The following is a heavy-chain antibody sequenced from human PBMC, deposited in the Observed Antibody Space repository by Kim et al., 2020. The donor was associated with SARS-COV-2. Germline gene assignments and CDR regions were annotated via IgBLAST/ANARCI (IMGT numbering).Heavy chain of an antibody. J-gene: IGHJ4*02. V-gene: IGHV3-30-3*01. D-gene: IGHD3-9*01. CDR1: GFTFSSYA. Sequence: GGSLRLSCAASGFTFSSYAMHWVRQAPGKGLEWVAVISYDGSNKYYADSVKGRFTISRDNSKNTLYLQMNSLRAEDTAVYYCARDAEPYYDILTGSDYWGQGTLVTVSP. CDR2: ISYDGSNK. CDR3: ARDAEPYYDILTGSDY.